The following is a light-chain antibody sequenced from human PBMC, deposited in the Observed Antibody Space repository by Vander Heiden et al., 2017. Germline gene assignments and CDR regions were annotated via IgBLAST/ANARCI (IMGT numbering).Light chain of an antibody. CDR3: SSYTTSSTVV. V-gene: IGLV2-14*01. J-gene: IGLJ3*02. Sequence: QSALTKPASVSGSPGQPITISCTGTSSDVGGYNFVSLSQQHPGKAPKLIIYEVSNRPSGVSNRFSGSKSGNTASLTISGLQAEDEADYYCSSYTTSSTVVFGGGTKLIVL. CDR2: EVS. CDR1: SSDVGGYNF.